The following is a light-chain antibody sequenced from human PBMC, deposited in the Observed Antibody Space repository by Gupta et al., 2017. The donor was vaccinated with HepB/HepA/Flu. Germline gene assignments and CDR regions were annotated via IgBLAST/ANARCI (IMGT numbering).Light chain of an antibody. CDR1: SSNIGAGFD. CDR3: QSYDTTLDKIPV. J-gene: IGLJ2*01. Sequence: QSVLTQPPSVSGAPGQSITISCAGSSSNIGAGFDVHWYQQLPGTAPRLLISGDNNRPSGVPDRFSASTSATSDSLAISGLQAEDEADYYCQSYDTTLDKIPVFGGGTKLTVL. V-gene: IGLV1-40*01. CDR2: GDN.